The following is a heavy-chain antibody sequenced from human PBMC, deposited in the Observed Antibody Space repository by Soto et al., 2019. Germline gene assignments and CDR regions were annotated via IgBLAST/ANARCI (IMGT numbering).Heavy chain of an antibody. CDR2: INERGGST. D-gene: IGHD1-1*01. CDR3: AKDKSTTTAFDI. CDR1: GFTFSTYA. V-gene: IGHV3-23*01. Sequence: HPGGSLRLSCADSGFTFSTYALSWVRQAPGKGLEWVSAINERGGSTYYADSVKGRFTISRDNSKRTLYLQMNSLRAEDTALYFCAKDKSTTTAFDIWGQGTMVTVSS. J-gene: IGHJ3*02.